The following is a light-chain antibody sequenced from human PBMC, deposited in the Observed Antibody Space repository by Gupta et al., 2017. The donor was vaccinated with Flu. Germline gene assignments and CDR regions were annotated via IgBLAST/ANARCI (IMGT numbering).Light chain of an antibody. Sequence: QSALTQPASVSGSPGQSITISCIGTSSDVGGYNYVSWYQQHPGKAPKLMIYEVSNRPSGVSLRFSGSKSDNTASLTISGLQAEDEADYYCSSYTGSNTHVFGTWTKVTVL. V-gene: IGLV2-14*01. CDR1: SSDVGGYNY. J-gene: IGLJ1*01. CDR2: EVS. CDR3: SSYTGSNTHV.